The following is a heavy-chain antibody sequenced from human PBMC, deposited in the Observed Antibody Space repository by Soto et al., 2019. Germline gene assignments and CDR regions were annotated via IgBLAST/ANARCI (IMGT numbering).Heavy chain of an antibody. CDR1: GFSFSSYA. V-gene: IGHV3-23*01. Sequence: EVQLLESGGGLVQPGGSLRLSCAASGFSFSSYAMSWVRQAPGKGLEWVSGISGGGSSTYHADSVKGRFTISRDNSNNSLYLQMNSLRAEDTAVYYCAKGRLVTVTTLHRVDCFDYWGQGTLVTVSS. CDR3: AKGRLVTVTTLHRVDCFDY. D-gene: IGHD4-17*01. CDR2: ISGGGSST. J-gene: IGHJ4*02.